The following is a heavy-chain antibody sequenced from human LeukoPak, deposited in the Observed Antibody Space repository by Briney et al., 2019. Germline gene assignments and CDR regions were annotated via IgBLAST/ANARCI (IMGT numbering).Heavy chain of an antibody. CDR3: ARDGGYCSSTSCYTTFAYYYYGMDV. D-gene: IGHD2-2*02. J-gene: IGHJ6*02. Sequence: SQTLSLTCAISGDSASSNSAAWNWIRQSPSRGLEWLGRTYYRSKWYNDYAVSVKSRITINPDTSKNQFSLQLNSVTPEDTAVYYCARDGGYCSSTSCYTTFAYYYYGMDVWGQGTTVTVSS. CDR2: TYYRSKWYN. CDR1: GDSASSNSAA. V-gene: IGHV6-1*01.